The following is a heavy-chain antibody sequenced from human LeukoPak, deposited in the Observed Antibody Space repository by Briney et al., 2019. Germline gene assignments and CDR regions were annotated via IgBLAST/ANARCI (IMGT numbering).Heavy chain of an antibody. CDR1: GFTFSSYA. D-gene: IGHD1-26*01. Sequence: GGSLRLSCATSGFTFSSYAMNWVRQAPGKGLEWVSGISDSGGNPYYADSVEGRFTISRDNSKNTLYLQMNSLRAEDMAVYYCAKLRYSGSLKGAFDIWGQGTMVTVSS. J-gene: IGHJ3*02. CDR2: ISDSGGNP. V-gene: IGHV3-23*01. CDR3: AKLRYSGSLKGAFDI.